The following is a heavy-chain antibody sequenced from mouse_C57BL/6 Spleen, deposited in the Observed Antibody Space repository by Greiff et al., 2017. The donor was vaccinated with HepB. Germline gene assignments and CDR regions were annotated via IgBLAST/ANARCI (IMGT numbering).Heavy chain of an antibody. CDR1: GYTFTSYW. CDR3: ARKERDYYGSRESHYAMDY. D-gene: IGHD1-1*01. J-gene: IGHJ4*01. V-gene: IGHV1-69*01. Sequence: QVQLQQPGAELVMPGASVKLSCKASGYTFTSYWMHWVKQRPGQGLEWIGEIDPSDSYTNYNQKFKGKSTLTVDKSSSTAYMQLSSLTSEDSAVYYCARKERDYYGSRESHYAMDYWGQGTSVTVSS. CDR2: IDPSDSYT.